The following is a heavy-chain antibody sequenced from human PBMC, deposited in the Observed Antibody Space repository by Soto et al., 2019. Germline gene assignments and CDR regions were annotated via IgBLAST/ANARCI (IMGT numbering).Heavy chain of an antibody. CDR1: GFTFSSSW. Sequence: EVQLVESGGGXVQPGGSLRXXXXXSGFTFSSSWMHWVRQAPGKGLVWVSRINSDGSSTSYADSVKGRFTISRDNAKNTLYLQMNSLRAEDTAVYYGARGLAFDPWGQGTLVTVSS. V-gene: IGHV3-74*01. J-gene: IGHJ5*02. CDR3: ARGLAFDP. CDR2: INSDGSST.